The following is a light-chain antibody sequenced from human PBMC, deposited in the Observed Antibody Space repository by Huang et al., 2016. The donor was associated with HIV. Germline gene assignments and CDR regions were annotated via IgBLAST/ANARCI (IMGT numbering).Light chain of an antibody. Sequence: EIVLTQSPPTLSLSPGQRGTLSCRASPSIGTYLAWYQQKPGHGPRLLIYDTSNRATGVPARFGGGGSGTNFTLTIGGLEPEDVAVYYCQQRSSWPLTFGGGTRVEIQ. CDR3: QQRSSWPLT. J-gene: IGKJ4*01. CDR2: DTS. V-gene: IGKV3-11*01. CDR1: PSIGTY.